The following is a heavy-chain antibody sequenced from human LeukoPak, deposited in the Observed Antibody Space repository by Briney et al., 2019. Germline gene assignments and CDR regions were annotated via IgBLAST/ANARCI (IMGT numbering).Heavy chain of an antibody. D-gene: IGHD1-7*01. V-gene: IGHV3-13*01. CDR3: VRVRLGITGTDWFDP. CDR1: GFTFSSYD. CDR2: IGTAGDT. J-gene: IGHJ5*02. Sequence: GGSLRLSCAASGFTFSSYDMHWVRQATGKGLEWVSAIGTAGDTYYPGSVKGRFTISRENAKNSLYLQMNSLRAGDTAVYHCVRVRLGITGTDWFDPWGPGTLVTVSS.